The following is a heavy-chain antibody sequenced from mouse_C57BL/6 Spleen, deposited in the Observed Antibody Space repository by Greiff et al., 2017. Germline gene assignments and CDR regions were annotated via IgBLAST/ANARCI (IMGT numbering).Heavy chain of an antibody. CDR2: IYPGSGST. CDR1: GYTFTSYW. D-gene: IGHD1-1*01. CDR3: ARGGITTVVGYFDV. V-gene: IGHV1-55*01. J-gene: IGHJ1*03. Sequence: QVQLQQPGAELVKPGASVKMSCKASGYTFTSYWITWVKQRPGQGLEWIGDIYPGSGSTNYNEKFKSKATLTVDTSSSTAYMQLSSLTSEDSAVYYCARGGITTVVGYFDVWGTGTTVTVSS.